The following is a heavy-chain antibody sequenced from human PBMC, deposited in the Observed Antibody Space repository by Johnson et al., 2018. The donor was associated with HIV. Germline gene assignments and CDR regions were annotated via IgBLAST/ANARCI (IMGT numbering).Heavy chain of an antibody. J-gene: IGHJ3*02. V-gene: IGHV3-20*04. D-gene: IGHD2/OR15-2a*01. CDR2: INWNGDTT. Sequence: EQLVESGGGVVRPGGSLRLSCTTSEFIFDDYGMSWVRQAPGKGLEWVSGINWNGDTTAYADSVKGRFTISRDNAKNSLYLQMNSLRAEDTALYFCTRGQYLSPFDAFDIWGQGTMVTVSS. CDR1: EFIFDDYG. CDR3: TRGQYLSPFDAFDI.